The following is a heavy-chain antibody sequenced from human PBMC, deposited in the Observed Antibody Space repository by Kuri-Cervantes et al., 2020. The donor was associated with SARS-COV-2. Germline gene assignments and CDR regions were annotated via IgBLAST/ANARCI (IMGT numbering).Heavy chain of an antibody. CDR1: GFTFSGSA. V-gene: IGHV3-73*01. Sequence: GESPKISCAASGFTFSGSAMHWVRQASGKGLEWVGRIRSKANSYATAYAASVKGRFTISRDDSKNTASLQMNSLKTEDTAVYYCTMGDWFDPWGQGTLVTVSS. J-gene: IGHJ5*02. CDR3: TMGDWFDP. D-gene: IGHD3-16*01. CDR2: IRSKANSYAT.